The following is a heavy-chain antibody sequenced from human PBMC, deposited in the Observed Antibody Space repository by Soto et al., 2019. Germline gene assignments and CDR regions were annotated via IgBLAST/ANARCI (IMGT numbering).Heavy chain of an antibody. CDR2: IIPIFGTA. V-gene: IGHV1-69*01. Sequence: QVQLVQSGAEVKKPGSSVKVSCKASGGTFSSYAISWVRHAPGQGLEWMGGIIPIFGTANYAQKFQGRVTITADEYTSTAYMELSSLRSEDTAVYYCARPSLSGSYMGRGAFDIWGQGTMVTVSS. CDR3: ARPSLSGSYMGRGAFDI. J-gene: IGHJ3*02. D-gene: IGHD1-26*01. CDR1: GGTFSSYA.